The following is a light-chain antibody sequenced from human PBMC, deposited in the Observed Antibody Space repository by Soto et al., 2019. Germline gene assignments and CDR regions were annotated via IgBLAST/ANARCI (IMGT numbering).Light chain of an antibody. CDR1: QTVSSTY. Sequence: EIVLTQSPGTLSLSPGERATLSCRASQTVSSTYLAWYQQKPGRAPSLLIYAASSRATGIPDRFSGSGSATDFTLTISSLETEDFALYYCQQYGTAPPRYIFGQGTKLEIK. CDR3: QQYGTAPPRYI. J-gene: IGKJ2*01. CDR2: AAS. V-gene: IGKV3-20*01.